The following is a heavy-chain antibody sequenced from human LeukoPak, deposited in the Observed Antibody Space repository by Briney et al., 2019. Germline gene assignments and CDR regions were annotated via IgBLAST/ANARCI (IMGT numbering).Heavy chain of an antibody. D-gene: IGHD2-15*01. J-gene: IGHJ5*02. CDR1: GYSFTNYW. CDR3: ARQEYCSGGSCYTWFDP. Sequence: GEPLKISCKGSGYSFTNYWIGWVRQTPGKGLEWMGIINPDDSEIKYSPSLQGQVTILADKSISTAYLQWSSLKASDTAIYYCARQEYCSGGSCYTWFDPWGQGTLVIVSS. V-gene: IGHV5-51*01. CDR2: INPDDSEI.